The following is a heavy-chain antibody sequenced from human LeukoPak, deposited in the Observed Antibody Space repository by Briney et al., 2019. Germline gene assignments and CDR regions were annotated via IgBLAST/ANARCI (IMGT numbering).Heavy chain of an antibody. J-gene: IGHJ4*02. D-gene: IGHD1-14*01. CDR3: TRYNNDHFDY. V-gene: IGHV3-33*01. Sequence: QTGGSLRLSCAGSGFTFGGYGMHWFRQTPGKGLEWVAVIAYDGRRAFYADSVKGRFTISRDNSKNTMSVQMDDLRAEDTAVYYCTRYNNDHFDYWGQGTLVTVSS. CDR2: IAYDGRRA. CDR1: GFTFGGYG.